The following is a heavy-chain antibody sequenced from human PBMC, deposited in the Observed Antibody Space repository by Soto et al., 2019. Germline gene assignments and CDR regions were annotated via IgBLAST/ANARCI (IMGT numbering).Heavy chain of an antibody. CDR2: ISGSGGST. CDR1: GFTFSSYA. D-gene: IGHD6-6*01. CDR3: ANEASMAARPYYYYYMDV. Sequence: EVQLLESGGGLVQPGGSLRLSCAASGFTFSSYAMSWVRQAPGKGLEWVSAISGSGGSTYYADSVKGRFTISRDNSKNTLYLQMNSLRAEDTAVYYCANEASMAARPYYYYYMDVWGKGTTVTVSS. V-gene: IGHV3-23*01. J-gene: IGHJ6*03.